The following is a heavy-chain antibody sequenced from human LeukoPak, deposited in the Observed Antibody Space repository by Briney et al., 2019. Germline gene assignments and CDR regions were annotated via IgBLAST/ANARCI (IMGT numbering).Heavy chain of an antibody. V-gene: IGHV3-48*04. J-gene: IGHJ4*02. D-gene: IGHD2-15*01. Sequence: GGSLRLSCAASGFTFSSYSMNWVRQAPGKGLEWVSYISSSSSTIYYADSVKGRFHISRDNAKNSLYLEMNSLRAEDTAVYYCARDWLPLIVVVVAATAPDYWGQGTLVTVSS. CDR3: ARDWLPLIVVVVAATAPDY. CDR1: GFTFSSYS. CDR2: ISSSSSTI.